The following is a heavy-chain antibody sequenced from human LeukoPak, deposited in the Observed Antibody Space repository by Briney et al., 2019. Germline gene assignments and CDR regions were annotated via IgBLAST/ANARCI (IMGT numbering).Heavy chain of an antibody. CDR3: ARSEDYYDSSGYYSYYFDY. CDR2: INHSGST. Sequence: SETLSLTCAVYGGSFSGYYWGWIRQPPGKGLEWIGEINHSGSTNYNPSLKSRVTISVDTSKNQFSLKLSSVTAADTAVYYCARSEDYYDSSGYYSYYFDYWGQGTLVTVSS. J-gene: IGHJ4*02. V-gene: IGHV4-34*01. D-gene: IGHD3-22*01. CDR1: GGSFSGYY.